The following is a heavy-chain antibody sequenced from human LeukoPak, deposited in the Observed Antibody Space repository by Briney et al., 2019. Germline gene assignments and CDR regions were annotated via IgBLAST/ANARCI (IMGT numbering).Heavy chain of an antibody. CDR1: GGTFSSYA. CDR2: IIPILGIA. CDR3: ARAALSSSGYSSQFDY. J-gene: IGHJ4*02. D-gene: IGHD3-22*01. V-gene: IGHV1-69*04. Sequence: GASVKVSCKASGGTFSSYAISWVRQAPGQGLEWMGRIIPILGIANYAQKFQGRVTITADKSTSTAYMELSSLRSEDTAVYYCARAALSSSGYSSQFDYWGLGTLVTVSS.